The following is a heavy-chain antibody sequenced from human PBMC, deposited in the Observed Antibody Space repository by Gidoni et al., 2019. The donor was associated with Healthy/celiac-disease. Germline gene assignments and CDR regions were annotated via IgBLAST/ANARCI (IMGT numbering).Heavy chain of an antibody. CDR2: IIPIFGTA. J-gene: IGHJ3*02. CDR3: ARDFGITMVRGVIIWSRPGAFDI. CDR1: GVPLSSYA. D-gene: IGHD3-10*01. Sequence: QVQLVQSGAEVKKPGSSVPVSCKASGVPLSSYAITWVRRAPGQGHAWMGGIIPIFGTANYSHKFQGRVTITADESTSTADMGLSSLRSADTAVYYCARDFGITMVRGVIIWSRPGAFDIWGQGTMVTVSS. V-gene: IGHV1-69*01.